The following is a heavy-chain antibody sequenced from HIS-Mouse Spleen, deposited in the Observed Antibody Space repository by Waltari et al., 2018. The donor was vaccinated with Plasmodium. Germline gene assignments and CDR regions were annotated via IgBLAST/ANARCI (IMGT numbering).Heavy chain of an antibody. J-gene: IGHJ2*01. CDR3: ASSWYWYFDL. D-gene: IGHD6-13*01. CDR2: IKKDGREK. V-gene: IGHV3-7*01. Sequence: PASGFTFSSYWMSWVRQAPGKGLEWVANIKKDGREKDYGDSVKGRFTISRDNAKNSLYLQMNSLRAEDTVVYYCASSWYWYFDLWGRGTLVTVSS. CDR1: GFTFSSYW.